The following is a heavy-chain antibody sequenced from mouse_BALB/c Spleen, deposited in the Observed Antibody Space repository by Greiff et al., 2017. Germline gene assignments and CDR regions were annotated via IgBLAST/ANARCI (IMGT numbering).Heavy chain of an antibody. CDR3: ARDGNYGSAMDY. CDR1: GFTFSSFG. D-gene: IGHD2-1*01. V-gene: IGHV5-17*02. J-gene: IGHJ4*01. CDR2: ISSGSSTI. Sequence: EVKVEESGGGLVQPGGSRKLSCAASGFTFSSFGMHWVRQAPEKGLEWVAYISSGSSTIYYADTVKGRFTISRDNPKNTLFLQMTSLRSEDTAMYYCARDGNYGSAMDYWGQGTSVTVSS.